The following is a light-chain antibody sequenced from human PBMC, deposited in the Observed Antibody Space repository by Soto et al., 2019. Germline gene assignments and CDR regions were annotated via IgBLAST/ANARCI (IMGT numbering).Light chain of an antibody. Sequence: EIVLTQSPGTLSLFPGERATVSCTASQSLNFNFLGWYQKKSGQAPRLLIYAASTRATGIPDRFSGSGSGIDFTLTISRLEPEDSAVYYCQQYGVSPTFDGGTKVDIK. CDR2: AAS. CDR3: QQYGVSPT. J-gene: IGKJ4*01. V-gene: IGKV3-20*01. CDR1: QSLNFNF.